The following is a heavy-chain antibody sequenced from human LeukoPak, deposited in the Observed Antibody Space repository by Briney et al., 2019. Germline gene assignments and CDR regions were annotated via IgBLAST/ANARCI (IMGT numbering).Heavy chain of an antibody. CDR1: VYTLTVYD. D-gene: IGHD1-26*01. Sequence: GASETVSCKASVYTLTVYDMHWVRHAPGQGLEWMGWINPNSSGTNYAHKFQGRVTMSTVTSIRTAYMELSRLRSDDAAVYYCARDRGSLAGGTLVGDSGYWGQGTMVTVSS. J-gene: IGHJ4*02. CDR3: ARDRGSLAGGTLVGDSGY. V-gene: IGHV1-2*02. CDR2: INPNSSGT.